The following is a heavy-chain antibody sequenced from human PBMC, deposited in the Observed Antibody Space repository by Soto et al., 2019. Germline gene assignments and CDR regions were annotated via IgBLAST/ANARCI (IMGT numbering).Heavy chain of an antibody. V-gene: IGHV5-10-1*01. CDR3: GRHWPLSDALKKGFDD. D-gene: IGHD2-2*01. CDR2: IGPSDSYT. CDR1: GYTFTTYW. Sequence: GESLKISCRGSGYTFTTYWIAWVRQVPGKGLEWMGRIGPSDSYTTYSPSFQGHVTIPTDKSISTAYLQWSSLKASDTAIYYCGRHWPLSDALKKGFDDWGQGTPVTVSS. J-gene: IGHJ4*02.